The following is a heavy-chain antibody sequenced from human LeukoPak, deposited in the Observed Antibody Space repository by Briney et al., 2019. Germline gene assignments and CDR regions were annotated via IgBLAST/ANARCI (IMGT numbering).Heavy chain of an antibody. CDR1: GFTFSSYG. Sequence: GRSLRLSCAASGFTFSSYGMHWVRQAPGKGLEWVAVISYDGSNKYYADSVKGRFTISRDNSKNTLYLQMNSLRAEDTAVYYCAKGGVSIAAALDYWGQGTLVTVSS. CDR3: AKGGVSIAAALDY. J-gene: IGHJ4*02. V-gene: IGHV3-30*18. D-gene: IGHD6-13*01. CDR2: ISYDGSNK.